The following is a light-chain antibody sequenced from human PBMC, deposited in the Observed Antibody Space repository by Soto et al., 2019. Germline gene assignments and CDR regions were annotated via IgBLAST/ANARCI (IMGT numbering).Light chain of an antibody. J-gene: IGKJ2*01. V-gene: IGKV3-20*01. CDR2: GAS. CDR1: QSVASSY. CDR3: QQYGSSPYT. Sequence: EIVLTQSPDTLSLSPGERAALSCRASQSVASSYLAWYQQKPGHAPRLLIYGASSRATDIPDRFSGSVSGTDFTLTISRLETEDFAVYYCQQYGSSPYTFGQGTKLEIK.